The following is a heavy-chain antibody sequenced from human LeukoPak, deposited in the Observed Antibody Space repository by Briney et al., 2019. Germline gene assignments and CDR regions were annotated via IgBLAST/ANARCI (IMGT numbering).Heavy chain of an antibody. CDR1: GXTFSSYA. CDR3: ARAASGESALLSRGNYYYYGMDV. J-gene: IGHJ6*02. Sequence: GVSLRLSCAASGXTFSSYAMHWVRQAPGKGLEWVAVISYDGSNKYYADSVKGRFTISRDNSKNTLYLQMNSLRAEDTAVYYCARAASGESALLSRGNYYYYGMDVWGQGTTVTVSS. CDR2: ISYDGSNK. D-gene: IGHD1-14*01. V-gene: IGHV3-30-3*01.